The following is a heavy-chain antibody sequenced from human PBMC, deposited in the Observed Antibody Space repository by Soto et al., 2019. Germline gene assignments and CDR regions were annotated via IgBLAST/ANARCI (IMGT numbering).Heavy chain of an antibody. CDR2: NNYRGTT. V-gene: IGHV4-31*03. J-gene: IGHJ4*02. CDR3: ARDAPGEAPY. D-gene: IGHD2-2*01. CDR1: GGSITNGDYY. Sequence: QVQLQESGPGLVRPSQTLSLTCTVSGGSITNGDYYWNWIRQHPGKGLEWIGYNNYRGTTFYNPSRKSRVFISVETSKNQFSLNLSSVTAADTAVYFCARDAPGEAPYWGQGTLVTVSS.